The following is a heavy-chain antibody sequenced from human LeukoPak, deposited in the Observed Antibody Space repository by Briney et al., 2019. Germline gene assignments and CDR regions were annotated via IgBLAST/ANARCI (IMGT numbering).Heavy chain of an antibody. Sequence: GESLKISCKGSGYSFTSYWIGWVRQMPGKGLEWMGIIYPGDSDTRYSPSFQGQVTISADKSISTAYLQWSSLKASDTAMYYCARQPLAAAGTTGGDYWGQGTLVTVSS. V-gene: IGHV5-51*01. CDR1: GYSFTSYW. CDR2: IYPGDSDT. D-gene: IGHD6-13*01. J-gene: IGHJ4*02. CDR3: ARQPLAAAGTTGGDY.